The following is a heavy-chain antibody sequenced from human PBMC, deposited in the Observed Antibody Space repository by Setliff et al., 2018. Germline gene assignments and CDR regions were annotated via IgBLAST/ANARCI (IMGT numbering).Heavy chain of an antibody. J-gene: IGHJ6*03. CDR2: ITSSGNTI. V-gene: IGHV3-11*04. CDR3: AREGKEGFGELPDYYYYYMDV. Sequence: GSLRLSCAASGFTFSDYYMSWIRQAPGKGLECISYITSSGNTIYYADSVKGRFTISRDSAKNSLYLQMNSLRAEDTAVYYCAREGKEGFGELPDYYYYYMDVWGKGTTVTSP. D-gene: IGHD3-10*01. CDR1: GFTFSDYY.